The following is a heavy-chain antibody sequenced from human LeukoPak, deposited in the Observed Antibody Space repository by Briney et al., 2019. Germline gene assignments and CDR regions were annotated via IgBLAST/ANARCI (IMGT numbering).Heavy chain of an antibody. CDR2: MKPNSDNT. V-gene: IGHV1-8*03. J-gene: IGHJ6*03. D-gene: IGHD4-11*01. CDR1: GYTFTSYD. CDR3: ARGPYSIYAGYYYYMDV. Sequence: ASVKVSCKASGYTFTSYDINWVRQATGPGLECMGWMKPNSDNTGYAQKFQSRVTITRNTSISTSYMELSRLISEGKAVYYCARGPYSIYAGYYYYMDVWGKGTTVTVSS.